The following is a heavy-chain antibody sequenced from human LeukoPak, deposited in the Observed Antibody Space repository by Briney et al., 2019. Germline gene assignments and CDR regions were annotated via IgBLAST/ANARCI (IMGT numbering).Heavy chain of an antibody. V-gene: IGHV4-39*07. J-gene: IGHJ6*04. CDR2: KYYSGNT. Sequence: PSETLSLTCTVSGGSISSSSKYWGWIRQPPGKGLEWIGSKYYSGNTYYNPSLESRVTMSIDTSTNQFSLKLSSVTAADTAVYFCARPNSSGYYYPFDVWGKGTTVTVSS. CDR3: ARPNSSGYYYPFDV. D-gene: IGHD3-22*01. CDR1: GGSISSSSKY.